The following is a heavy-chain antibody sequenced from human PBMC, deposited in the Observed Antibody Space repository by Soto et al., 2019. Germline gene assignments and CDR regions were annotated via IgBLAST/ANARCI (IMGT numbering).Heavy chain of an antibody. CDR1: GFTFSSYA. J-gene: IGHJ4*02. Sequence: GGSLRLSCAASGFTFSSYAMSWVRQAPGKGLEWVSAISGSGGSKYYADSVKGRFTISRDNSKNTLYLQMNSLRAEDTAVYYCAKVNVRVVVAATFDYWGQGTLVTVSS. D-gene: IGHD2-15*01. CDR3: AKVNVRVVVAATFDY. V-gene: IGHV3-23*01. CDR2: ISGSGGSK.